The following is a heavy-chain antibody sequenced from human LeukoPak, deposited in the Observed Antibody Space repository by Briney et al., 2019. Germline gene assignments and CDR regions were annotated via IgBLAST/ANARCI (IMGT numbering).Heavy chain of an antibody. V-gene: IGHV3-23*01. Sequence: GGSLRLSCAASGFTFSSYAMSWVRQAPGKGLEWVSGISISGGNTYYADSVKGRFTISRDNSKNTLFLQMNSLRAEDTAVYYCAKDRVGAPQGWFDPWGQGTLVTVVS. CDR2: ISISGGNT. CDR3: AKDRVGAPQGWFDP. D-gene: IGHD1-26*01. J-gene: IGHJ5*02. CDR1: GFTFSSYA.